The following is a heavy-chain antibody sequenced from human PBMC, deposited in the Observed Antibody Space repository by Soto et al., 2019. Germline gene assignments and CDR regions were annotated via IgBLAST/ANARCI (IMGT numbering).Heavy chain of an antibody. Sequence: GGSLRLSCVVYGISFDDYAMHWVRQVPGKGLEWVSGINWDSGDIGYADSVKGRFTISRDNAKNSLYLQMNSLKTEDTALYYCAKDTAPGFYDANGHLDYWGQGTPVTVS. J-gene: IGHJ4*02. V-gene: IGHV3-9*01. CDR1: GISFDDYA. D-gene: IGHD2-8*01. CDR2: INWDSGDI. CDR3: AKDTAPGFYDANGHLDY.